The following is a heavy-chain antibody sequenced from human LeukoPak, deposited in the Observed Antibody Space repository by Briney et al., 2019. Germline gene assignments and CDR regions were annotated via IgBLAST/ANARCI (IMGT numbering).Heavy chain of an antibody. CDR3: ARRLTFSGVESYGRGLGFDF. Sequence: KPSETLSLTCTVSGGSISSSSYYWGWIRQPPGKGLEWIGETNNGGTNHGGSTNHNPSLKSRVTISVDTSKNQFSLKLSSVTAADTAVYYCARRLTFSGVESYGRGLGFDFWGRGTLVTVSS. J-gene: IGHJ4*02. V-gene: IGHV4-39*07. CDR1: GGSISSSSYY. CDR2: TNHGGST. D-gene: IGHD3-3*01.